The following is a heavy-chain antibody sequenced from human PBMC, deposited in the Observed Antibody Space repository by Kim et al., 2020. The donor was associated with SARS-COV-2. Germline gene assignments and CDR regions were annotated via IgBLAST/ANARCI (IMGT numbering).Heavy chain of an antibody. Sequence: GESLKISCRGSGYSFTSYWIGWVRQMPGKGLEWMGIIYPGDSDTRYSPSFQGPVTIPADKSISTAYLHWRSLKASDTAIYYFARQGGGSYWTHDALDIWG. J-gene: IGHJ3*02. CDR3: ARQGGGSYWTHDALDI. CDR1: GYSFTSYW. V-gene: IGHV5-51*01. D-gene: IGHD1-26*01. CDR2: IYPGDSDT.